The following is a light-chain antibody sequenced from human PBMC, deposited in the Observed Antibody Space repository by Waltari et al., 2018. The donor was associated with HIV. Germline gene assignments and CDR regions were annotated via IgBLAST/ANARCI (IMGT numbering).Light chain of an antibody. V-gene: IGKV2-28*01. CDR1: QPLLRVNGYNS. CDR3: MQTLQSPWT. J-gene: IGKJ1*01. Sequence: EIVMTQSPLSLSVTPGEPATISCTSSQPLLRVNGYNSLAWYLQKPGQSPQPLIYLASTRASGVPDRFSGSGSGTDFTLKISRVEAEDVGLYYCMQTLQSPWTFGQGTNVEIK. CDR2: LAS.